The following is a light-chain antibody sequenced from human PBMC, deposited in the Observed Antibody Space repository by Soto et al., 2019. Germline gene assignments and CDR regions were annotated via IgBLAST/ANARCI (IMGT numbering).Light chain of an antibody. Sequence: DIQMTQSPSSLSASVGDQVTITCRANQGISTYLAWYQQKPGTAPKLLIYAASTLQSGVPSRFSGSGSGTDFTLTISRLQPEDVATYYCQKYYRAPWTFGQGTKVEIK. CDR1: QGISTY. J-gene: IGKJ1*01. V-gene: IGKV1-27*01. CDR2: AAS. CDR3: QKYYRAPWT.